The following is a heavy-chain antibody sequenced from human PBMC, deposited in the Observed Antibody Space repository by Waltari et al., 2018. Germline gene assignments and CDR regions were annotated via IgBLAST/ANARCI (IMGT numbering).Heavy chain of an antibody. V-gene: IGHV3-21*01. CDR2: ISSISAYK. D-gene: IGHD2-2*01. CDR3: VRENCSVTSCFKHFDY. CDR1: GLSFGTYN. Sequence: EGQLVESGGGLVKPGGSLRLSCAASGLSFGTYNMNWVRQAPGKGLEWVSYISSISAYKDYADSVKGRFAISRDNAKNLLFLQMNSLRADDTAVYYCVRENCSVTSCFKHFDYWGRGILVTVSS. J-gene: IGHJ4*02.